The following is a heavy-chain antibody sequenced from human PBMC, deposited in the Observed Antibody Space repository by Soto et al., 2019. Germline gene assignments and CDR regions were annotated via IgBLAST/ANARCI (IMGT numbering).Heavy chain of an antibody. CDR1: GFTFNNYA. J-gene: IGHJ4*02. D-gene: IGHD1-26*01. Sequence: QVQLVESGGVVVQPGRSLRLSCAASGFTFNNYAMHWVRQAPGKGLVWVAVISYDDINKYYADSVKGRFTISRDNSKNTLYLQMNSLRTDDTAVYFCARGRVTATGFDYWGQGTLVTVSS. CDR2: ISYDDINK. CDR3: ARGRVTATGFDY. V-gene: IGHV3-30-3*01.